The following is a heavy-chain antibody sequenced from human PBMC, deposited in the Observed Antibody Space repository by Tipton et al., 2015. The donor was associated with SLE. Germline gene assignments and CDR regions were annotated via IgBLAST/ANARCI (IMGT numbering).Heavy chain of an antibody. Sequence: SLRLSCDASGFSFSNYEMNWVRQAPGKGLEWVSYISSSGYTTYNAASVKGRFTISRNNSKNTLFLQMTTLRPEDTAVYYCVRDSGSLDSWGQGTLVTVSS. V-gene: IGHV3-48*03. J-gene: IGHJ4*02. CDR3: VRDSGSLDS. CDR1: GFSFSNYE. CDR2: ISSSGYTT. D-gene: IGHD3-10*01.